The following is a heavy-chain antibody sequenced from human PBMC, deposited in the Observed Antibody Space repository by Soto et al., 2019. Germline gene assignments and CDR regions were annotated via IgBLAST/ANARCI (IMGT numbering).Heavy chain of an antibody. CDR3: ARVSLTYNDLWSGYYFDY. V-gene: IGHV3-11*06. Sequence: AGGSLRLSCAAPGFTFSDYYISWIRQAPGKGLEWVSYISSSSSNTNYADSVKGRFTISRDNAKNSLYLQMNSLRAEDTAVYYCARVSLTYNDLWSGYYFDYWGQGTLVTVSS. D-gene: IGHD3-3*01. CDR2: ISSSSSNT. J-gene: IGHJ4*02. CDR1: GFTFSDYY.